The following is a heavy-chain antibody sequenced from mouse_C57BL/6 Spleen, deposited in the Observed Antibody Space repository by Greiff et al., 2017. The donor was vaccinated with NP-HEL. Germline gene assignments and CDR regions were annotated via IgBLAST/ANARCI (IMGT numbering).Heavy chain of an antibody. CDR2: INPSNGGT. CDR1: GYTFTSYW. J-gene: IGHJ2*01. Sequence: QVQLQQPGTELVKPGASVKLSCKASGYTFTSYWMHWVKQRPGQGLEWIGNINPSNGGTNYNEKFKSKATLTVDKSSSTAYMQLSSLTSEDSAVYYCARSGYDGYFSLYYFDYWGQGTTLTVSS. V-gene: IGHV1-53*01. D-gene: IGHD2-3*01. CDR3: ARSGYDGYFSLYYFDY.